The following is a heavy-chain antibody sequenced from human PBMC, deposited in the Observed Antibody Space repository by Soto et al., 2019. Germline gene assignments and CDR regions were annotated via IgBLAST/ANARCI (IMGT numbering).Heavy chain of an antibody. J-gene: IGHJ5*02. CDR1: GFSLSTSGVG. CDR3: AHTNIVVVVAATPANWFDP. Sequence: QITLKESGPTLVEPTQTLTLTCTFSGFSLSTSGVGVGWIRQPPGKALEWLALVYWDDDKRYSPSLKSRLTITKDTSKNQVVLTMTNMDPVDTATYYCAHTNIVVVVAATPANWFDPWGQGTLVTVSS. CDR2: VYWDDDK. D-gene: IGHD2-15*01. V-gene: IGHV2-5*02.